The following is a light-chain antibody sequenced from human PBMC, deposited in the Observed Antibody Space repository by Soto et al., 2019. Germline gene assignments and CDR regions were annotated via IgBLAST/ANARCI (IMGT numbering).Light chain of an antibody. Sequence: QSALTQPPSASGSPGQSVTISCTGTSSDVGGYNYVSWYQQHPGKAPKLMIYEVSKRPSGVPDRFSGSKSCNTASLTVSGLQAEGEADYYSSSYAGSNNVVFGGGTKL. CDR2: EVS. CDR3: SSYAGSNNVV. CDR1: SSDVGGYNY. J-gene: IGLJ2*01. V-gene: IGLV2-8*01.